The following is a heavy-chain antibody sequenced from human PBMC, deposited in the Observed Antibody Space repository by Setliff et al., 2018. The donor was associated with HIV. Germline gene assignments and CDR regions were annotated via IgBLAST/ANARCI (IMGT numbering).Heavy chain of an antibody. CDR2: INNGNT. CDR1: GYIFTNYG. CDR3: ATIREYYYDSSGQKYFQH. V-gene: IGHV1-18*01. D-gene: IGHD3-22*01. J-gene: IGHJ1*01. Sequence: ASVKVSCKASGYIFTNYGITWVRQAPGQGLEWVGWINNGNTHYAQKLQGRVTMFTDTSTDTAYMELSSLTSEDTAMYYCATIREYYYDSSGQKYFQHWGHGTLVTVSS.